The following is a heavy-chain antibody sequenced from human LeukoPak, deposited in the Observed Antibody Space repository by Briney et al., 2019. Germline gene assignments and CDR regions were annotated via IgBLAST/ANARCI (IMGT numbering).Heavy chain of an antibody. CDR3: ARSVCSGGSCYKGGDWFDP. J-gene: IGHJ5*02. CDR1: GYTFTGYY. Sequence: ASVKVSCKASGYTFTGYYMHWVRQAPGQGLEWMGWISAYNGNTNYAQKLQGRVTMTTDTSTSTAYMELRSLRSDDTAVYYCARSVCSGGSCYKGGDWFDPWGQGTLVTVSS. CDR2: ISAYNGNT. V-gene: IGHV1-18*04. D-gene: IGHD2-15*01.